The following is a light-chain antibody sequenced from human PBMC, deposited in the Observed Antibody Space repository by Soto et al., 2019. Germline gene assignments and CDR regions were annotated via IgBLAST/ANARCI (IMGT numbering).Light chain of an antibody. J-gene: IGKJ1*01. CDR3: QQYETYSPT. V-gene: IGKV1-5*01. CDR1: RSISNL. Sequence: DIQMTQSPSTLSASVGDRVTITCRASRSISNLLAWYQQRPGIAPKLLIFDASILQSGVPSRFSGSGSGTEFTLTISSLQPDDSATYYCQQYETYSPTFGQGTKV. CDR2: DAS.